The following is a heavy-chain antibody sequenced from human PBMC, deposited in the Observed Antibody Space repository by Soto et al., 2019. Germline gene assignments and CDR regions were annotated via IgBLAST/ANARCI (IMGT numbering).Heavy chain of an antibody. CDR2: FDPEDGET. J-gene: IGHJ4*02. Sequence: ASVKVSCKVSGYTLTELSMHWVRQAPGKGLEWMGGFDPEDGETIYAQKFQGRVTMTEDTSTDTAYMELSSLRSEDTAVYYCETVRGAGDPYGDYPYYFDYWGQGTLVTVSS. CDR3: ETVRGAGDPYGDYPYYFDY. CDR1: GYTLTELS. V-gene: IGHV1-24*01. D-gene: IGHD4-17*01.